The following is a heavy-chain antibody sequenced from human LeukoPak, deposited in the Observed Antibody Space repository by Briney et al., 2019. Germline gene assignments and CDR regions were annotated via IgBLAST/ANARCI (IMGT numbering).Heavy chain of an antibody. CDR1: GFTFSSYW. Sequence: GGSQRLSCAASGFTFSSYWMYWVRQAPGKGLEWVSAISGSGGSTYYADSVKGRFTISRDNSKNTLYLQMNSLRAEDTAVYYCAKVREDSGSYYSYYFDYWGQGTLVTVSS. J-gene: IGHJ4*02. V-gene: IGHV3-23*01. CDR3: AKVREDSGSYYSYYFDY. CDR2: ISGSGGST. D-gene: IGHD3-10*01.